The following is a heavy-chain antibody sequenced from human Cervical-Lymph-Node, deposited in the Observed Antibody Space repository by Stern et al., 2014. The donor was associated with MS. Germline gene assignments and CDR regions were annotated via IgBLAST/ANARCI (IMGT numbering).Heavy chain of an antibody. D-gene: IGHD2-15*01. J-gene: IGHJ4*02. CDR3: ARDGYCSGSNCYSVEY. V-gene: IGHV1-18*01. Sequence: QVQLVESGAEVKKPGASVRVSCKASGYTFSFYVITWVRQAPGQGLEWMGCINPYSGHTNYAQTLQGRITMTTDTSTTTAYLELRSLKSDDTAVYYCARDGYCSGSNCYSVEYWGQGTLVTVSS. CDR2: INPYSGHT. CDR1: GYTFSFYV.